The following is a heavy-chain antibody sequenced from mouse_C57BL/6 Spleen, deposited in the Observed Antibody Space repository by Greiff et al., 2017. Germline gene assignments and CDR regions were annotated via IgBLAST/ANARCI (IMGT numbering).Heavy chain of an antibody. Sequence: QVQLKESGAELVRPGASVKLSCKASGYTFTDYYINWVKQRPGQGLEWIARIYPGSGNTYYNEKFKGKATLTAEKSSSTAYMQLSSLTSEDAAVYFCARSTGTGSFDYWGQGTTLTVSS. J-gene: IGHJ2*01. V-gene: IGHV1-76*01. CDR1: GYTFTDYY. CDR2: IYPGSGNT. CDR3: ARSTGTGSFDY. D-gene: IGHD4-1*01.